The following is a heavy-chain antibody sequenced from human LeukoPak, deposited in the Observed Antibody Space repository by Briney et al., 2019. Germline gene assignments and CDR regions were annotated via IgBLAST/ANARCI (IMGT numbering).Heavy chain of an antibody. CDR3: ARDRDWAGYSYGFYY. Sequence: SVKVSCKASGGTFSSYAISWVRQAPGQGLEWMGGIIPIFGTANYAQKFQGRATITADESTSTAYMELSSLRSEDTAVYYCARDRDWAGYSYGFYYWGQGTLVTVSS. D-gene: IGHD5-18*01. CDR2: IIPIFGTA. J-gene: IGHJ4*02. V-gene: IGHV1-69*13. CDR1: GGTFSSYA.